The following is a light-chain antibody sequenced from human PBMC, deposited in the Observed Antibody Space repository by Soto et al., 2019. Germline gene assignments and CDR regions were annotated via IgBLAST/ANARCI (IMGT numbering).Light chain of an antibody. Sequence: QSVLSQPPSASGTPGQRVTISCSGHISNFENSHVYWYQQIPGMAPKFLIYWSSRRASGVPDRFSGSKSGTSASLAINGLRSEDEADYYCAAWEDSLSAVVFGGGTKVTVL. CDR2: WSS. J-gene: IGLJ2*01. CDR3: AAWEDSLSAVV. V-gene: IGLV1-47*01. CDR1: ISNFENSH.